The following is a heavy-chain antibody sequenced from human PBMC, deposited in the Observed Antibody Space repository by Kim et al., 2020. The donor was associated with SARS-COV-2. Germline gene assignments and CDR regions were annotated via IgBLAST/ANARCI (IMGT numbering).Heavy chain of an antibody. CDR3: ARGPNYSPFDY. CDR1: GFTFSSYE. V-gene: IGHV3-48*03. Sequence: GGSLRLSCAASGFTFSSYEMNWDRQAPGKGLEWVSYIIGSGTTIYYADSVRGRFTISRDNDKNSLYLQMNSLRAEDTAVYYCARGPNYSPFDYWGQGTLV. CDR2: IIGSGTTI. J-gene: IGHJ4*02. D-gene: IGHD4-4*01.